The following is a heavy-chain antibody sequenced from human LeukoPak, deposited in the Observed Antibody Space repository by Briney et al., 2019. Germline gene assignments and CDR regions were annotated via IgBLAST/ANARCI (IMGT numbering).Heavy chain of an antibody. D-gene: IGHD2-2*01. CDR3: ARGDCSSTSCYEYGAFDI. Sequence: ASVKVSCKASGYTFTSYDINWVRQATGQGLEWMGWMNPNSGNTGYAQKFQGRVTITRNTSISTAYMELSSLRSEDTAVYYCARGDCSSTSCYEYGAFDIWGQGTMVTVSS. CDR2: MNPNSGNT. CDR1: GYTFTSYD. J-gene: IGHJ3*02. V-gene: IGHV1-8*03.